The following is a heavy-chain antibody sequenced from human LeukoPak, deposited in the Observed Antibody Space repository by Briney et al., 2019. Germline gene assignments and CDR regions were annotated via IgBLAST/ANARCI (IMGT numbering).Heavy chain of an antibody. J-gene: IGHJ4*02. CDR2: IYTSGST. CDR3: ASTGYCSSTSCPVRIRSGNKARIRFDY. CDR1: GGSISSYY. Sequence: SETLSLTCTVSGGSISSYYWSWIRQPAGKGLEWIGRIYTSGSTNYNPSLKSRVTMSVDTSKNRFSLKLSSVTAADTAVYYCASTGYCSSTSCPVRIRSGNKARIRFDYWGQGTLVTVSS. D-gene: IGHD2-2*01. V-gene: IGHV4-4*07.